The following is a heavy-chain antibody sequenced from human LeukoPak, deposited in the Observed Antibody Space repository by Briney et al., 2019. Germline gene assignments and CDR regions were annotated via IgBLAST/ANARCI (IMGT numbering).Heavy chain of an antibody. V-gene: IGHV3-23*01. J-gene: IGHJ6*03. CDR2: TSGSGGST. CDR1: GFTFSSYA. CDR3: AKREGSSGSYTIMDV. Sequence: QPGGSLRLPCAASGFTFSSYAMSWVRQAPGKGLEWVSATSGSGGSTYYADSVKGRFTISRDNSKNTLYLQMNSLRAEDTAVYYCAKREGSSGSYTIMDVWGKGTTVTVSS. D-gene: IGHD3-10*01.